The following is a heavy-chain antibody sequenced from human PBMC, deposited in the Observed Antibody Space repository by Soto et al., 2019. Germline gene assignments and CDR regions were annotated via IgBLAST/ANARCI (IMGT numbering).Heavy chain of an antibody. CDR3: ARHLNDILTGYYILHCYYGMEV. Sequence: QVQLVQSGAEVKKPGASVKVSCKASGYTFTSYDINWVRQATGQGLEWMGWMNPNSGNTGYAQKFKGRVTMTRNTSISTAYLELGSLRPEDTAVYYCARHLNDILTGYYILHCYYGMEVWGQGTTVTVSS. V-gene: IGHV1-8*01. CDR1: GYTFTSYD. CDR2: MNPNSGNT. J-gene: IGHJ6*02. D-gene: IGHD3-9*01.